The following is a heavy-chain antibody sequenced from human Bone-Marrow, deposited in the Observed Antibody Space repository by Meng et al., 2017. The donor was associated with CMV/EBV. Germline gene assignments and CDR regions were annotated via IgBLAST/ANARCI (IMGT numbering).Heavy chain of an antibody. V-gene: IGHV3-74*01. Sequence: GGSLRLSCAASGFTFTDYWMHWVRQAPGKGLVWVSRLNGDGGSTNYVHSVRGRFTISRDNAKNTLYLQMNSLRAEDTAVYYCARAIAAADPFFDYWGQGTLVTVSS. D-gene: IGHD6-13*01. CDR2: LNGDGGST. CDR1: GFTFTDYW. J-gene: IGHJ4*02. CDR3: ARAIAAADPFFDY.